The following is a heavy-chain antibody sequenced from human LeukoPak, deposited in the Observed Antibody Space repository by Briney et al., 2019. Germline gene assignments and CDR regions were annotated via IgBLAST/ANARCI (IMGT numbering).Heavy chain of an antibody. CDR1: GFIFSSYA. CDR3: AKDITPWGTVTTSLDY. D-gene: IGHD4-17*01. Sequence: PGGSLRLSCAASGFIFSSYAMSWVRQAPGKGLEWVSGISWNSGSIGYADSVKGRFTISRDNAKNSLYLQMNSLRAEDTALYYCAKDITPWGTVTTSLDYWGQGTLVTVSS. J-gene: IGHJ4*02. CDR2: ISWNSGSI. V-gene: IGHV3-9*01.